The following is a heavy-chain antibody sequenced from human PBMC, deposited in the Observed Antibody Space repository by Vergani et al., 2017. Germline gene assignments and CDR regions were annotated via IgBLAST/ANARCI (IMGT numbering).Heavy chain of an antibody. J-gene: IGHJ2*01. D-gene: IGHD4-17*01. V-gene: IGHV1-58*02. Sequence: QLVQSGAEVKKPGSSVKVSCKASGGTFSSYAISWVRQAPGQRLEWIGWIVVGSGNTNYAQKFQERVTITRDMSTSTAYMELSSLRSEDTAGYYCAADPNDYGDYVWYFDLWGRGTLVTVSS. CDR2: IVVGSGNT. CDR3: AADPNDYGDYVWYFDL. CDR1: GGTFSSYA.